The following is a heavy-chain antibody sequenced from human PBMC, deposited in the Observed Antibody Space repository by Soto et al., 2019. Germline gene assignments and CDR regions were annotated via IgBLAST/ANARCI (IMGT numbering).Heavy chain of an antibody. CDR1: GGSISSSSYY. V-gene: IGHV4-39*07. CDR3: ARAHSGGAPPFDY. Sequence: SETLSLTCTVSGGSISSSSYYWGWIRQPPGKGLEWIGSIYYSGSTNYNPSLKSRVTISVDTSKNQFSLKLSSVTAADTAVYYCARAHSGGAPPFDYWGQGTLVTVSS. CDR2: IYYSGST. J-gene: IGHJ4*02. D-gene: IGHD1-26*01.